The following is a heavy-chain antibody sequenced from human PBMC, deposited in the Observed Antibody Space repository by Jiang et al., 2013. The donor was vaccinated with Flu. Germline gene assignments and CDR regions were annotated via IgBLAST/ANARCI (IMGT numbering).Heavy chain of an antibody. V-gene: IGHV3-15*01. J-gene: IGHJ4*02. Sequence: VQLLESGGGLVKPGGSLKLSCTASGFTFSFSIAWMSWVRQAPGKGLEWVGRIKSKGAGGAIDYAATVRDRFTISRDDSEDTLYLQMNSLKTEDTAVYFCVTDDLYGKTPYDEDCFDYWGQGTLVTVSS. D-gene: IGHD3-3*01. CDR2: IKSKGAGGAI. CDR3: VTDDLYGKTPYDEDCFDY. CDR1: GFTFSFSIAW.